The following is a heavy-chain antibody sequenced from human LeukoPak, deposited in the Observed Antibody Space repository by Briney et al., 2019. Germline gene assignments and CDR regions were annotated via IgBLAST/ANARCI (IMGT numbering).Heavy chain of an antibody. Sequence: ASGKLSCWAAGYTFTNYVTNRVRLASGQGLGWLGWMIPKSGHTGYEQKSQGRVTMTSDTSIDTAYMELSSLRSDDTAAYYCARDDSSNWSADFDYWGQGTLVTVSS. V-gene: IGHV1-8*01. D-gene: IGHD6-13*01. J-gene: IGHJ4*02. CDR1: GYTFTNYV. CDR3: ARDDSSNWSADFDY. CDR2: MIPKSGHT.